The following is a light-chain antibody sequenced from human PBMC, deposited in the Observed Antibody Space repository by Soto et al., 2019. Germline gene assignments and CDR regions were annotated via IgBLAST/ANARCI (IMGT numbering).Light chain of an antibody. J-gene: IGLJ1*01. CDR2: EVS. CDR1: SSDVGGYRY. V-gene: IGLV2-14*01. CDR3: SSYTSGSTYV. Sequence: QSVLAQPASVSGSPGQSITISCTGTSSDVGGYRYVYWYQQHPGKAPKLMIYEVSNRPSGVSNRFSGSKSGNTASLTISGLQAEDEADYYCSSYTSGSTYVFGTGTKVTVL.